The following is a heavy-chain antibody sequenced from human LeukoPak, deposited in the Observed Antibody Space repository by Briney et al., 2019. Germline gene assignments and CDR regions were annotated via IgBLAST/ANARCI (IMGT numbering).Heavy chain of an antibody. CDR3: ARHGNIVVIPDASKAFDI. J-gene: IGHJ3*02. CDR2: IYHNGNT. Sequence: PSETLSLTCAVSGDSITNNNWWSWVRQSPGEGLERIVDIYHNGNTKYNPSLKSRVTLSFDKSKNQFSLNLSSVTAADTAVYFCARHGNIVVIPDASKAFDIWGQGTMVTVSS. CDR1: GDSITNNNW. D-gene: IGHD2-2*01. V-gene: IGHV4-4*02.